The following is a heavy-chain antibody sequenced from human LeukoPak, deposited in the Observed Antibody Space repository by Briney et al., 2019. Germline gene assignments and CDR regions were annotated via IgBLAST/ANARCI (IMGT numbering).Heavy chain of an antibody. V-gene: IGHV3-21*01. CDR3: ARADPLAAAGEVDY. CDR1: GFTFSSYS. CDR2: ISSSSSYI. Sequence: GGSLRLSCAASGFTFSSYSMNWVRQAPGKGLEWVPSISSSSSYIYYADSVKGRFTISRDNAKNSLYLQMNSLRDEDTAVYYCARADPLAAAGEVDYWGQGTLVTVSS. D-gene: IGHD6-13*01. J-gene: IGHJ4*02.